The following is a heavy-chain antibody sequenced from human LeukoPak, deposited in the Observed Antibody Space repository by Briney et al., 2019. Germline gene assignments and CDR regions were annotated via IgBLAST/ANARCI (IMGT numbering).Heavy chain of an antibody. D-gene: IGHD3-3*01. J-gene: IGHJ4*02. V-gene: IGHV4-39*07. Sequence: SETLSLTRTVSGGSISSSSYYWGWIRQPPGKGLEWIGSIYYSGSTYYNPSLKSRVTISVDTSKNQFSLKLSSVTAADTAVYYCARDGADFWSGIIDYWGQGTLVTVSS. CDR2: IYYSGST. CDR1: GGSISSSSYY. CDR3: ARDGADFWSGIIDY.